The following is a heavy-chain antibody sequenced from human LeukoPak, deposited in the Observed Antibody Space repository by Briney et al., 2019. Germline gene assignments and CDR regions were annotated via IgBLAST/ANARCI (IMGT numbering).Heavy chain of an antibody. D-gene: IGHD6-6*01. V-gene: IGHV4-34*01. CDR3: ARRPPSIAEDY. J-gene: IGHJ4*02. CDR2: INHSGST. CDR1: GGPFSGYY. Sequence: PSETLSLTCAVYGGPFSGYYWSWIRQPPGKGLEWIGEINHSGSTNYNPSLKSRVTISVDTSKNQFSLKLSSVTAADTAVYYCARRPPSIAEDYWGQGTLVTVSS.